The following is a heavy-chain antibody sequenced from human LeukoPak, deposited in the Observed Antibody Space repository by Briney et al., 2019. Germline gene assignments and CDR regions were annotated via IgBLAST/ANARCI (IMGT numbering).Heavy chain of an antibody. V-gene: IGHV3-23*01. Sequence: PGGSLRLSCAASGFTFSSYAMSWVRQAPGKGLEWVSAISGSGGSTYYADSVKGRFTISRDNSKNTLYLQMNSLRAEDTAVYYCAGYYYDSSDFDYWGQGTLVTVSS. CDR1: GFTFSSYA. D-gene: IGHD3-22*01. J-gene: IGHJ4*02. CDR3: AGYYYDSSDFDY. CDR2: ISGSGGST.